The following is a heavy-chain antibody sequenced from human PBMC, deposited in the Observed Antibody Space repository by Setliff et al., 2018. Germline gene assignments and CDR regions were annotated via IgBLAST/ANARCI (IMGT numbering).Heavy chain of an antibody. J-gene: IGHJ4*02. CDR2: LHTSGSI. Sequence: SETLSLTCTVSGGSISSGTYYWSWIRQPAGKGLEWIGRLHTSGSIDYNPSLKSRVTISVDTSKNQFSLRLRSVTAADTAVYFCARDNTMVGATDYWGLGTPVTVSS. CDR3: ARDNTMVGATDY. V-gene: IGHV4-61*02. CDR1: GGSISSGTYY. D-gene: IGHD1-26*01.